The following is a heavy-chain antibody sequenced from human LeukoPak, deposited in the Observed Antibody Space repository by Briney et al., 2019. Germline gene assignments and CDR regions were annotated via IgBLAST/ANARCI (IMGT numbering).Heavy chain of an antibody. V-gene: IGHV3-21*01. D-gene: IGHD3-22*01. Sequence: TGGSLRLSCAASGFTFSSYTMNWVRRAPGKGLEWVSSITGSSSYIYYADSVKGRFTISRDNAKNSLYLQMNSLRAEDTAVYYCARVVSADYYDSSGYYPNDYRGQGTLVTVSS. CDR2: ITGSSSYI. J-gene: IGHJ4*02. CDR3: ARVVSADYYDSSGYYPNDY. CDR1: GFTFSSYT.